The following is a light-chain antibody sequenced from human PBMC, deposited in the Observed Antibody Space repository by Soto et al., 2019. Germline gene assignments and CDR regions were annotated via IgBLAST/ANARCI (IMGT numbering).Light chain of an antibody. CDR3: RSYTSSSTYV. CDR1: ISDVGGYNY. J-gene: IGLJ1*01. CDR2: EVS. V-gene: IGLV2-14*01. Sequence: QSVLTQPAYVSGSPGQSITISCTGTISDVGGYNYVSWYQQHPGKAPKLMIYEVSNRPSGVSNRFSGSKSGNTASLTISGLQAEDEADYYCRSYTSSSTYVFGTGTKVTVL.